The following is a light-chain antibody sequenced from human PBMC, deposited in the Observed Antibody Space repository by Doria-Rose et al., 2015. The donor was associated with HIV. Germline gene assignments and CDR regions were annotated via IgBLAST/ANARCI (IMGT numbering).Light chain of an antibody. CDR1: SSNIGAGFA. CDR3: QSYDSRLSVYV. V-gene: IGLV1-40*01. J-gene: IGLJ1*01. CDR2: GNT. Sequence: SVLTQPPSVSGAPGQRVAISCTGSSSNIGAGFAVNWYQQFPGTDPKLLIHGNTNRPSGVPDRSSGSKSGTSASLAISGLRAEDEADYYCQSYDSRLSVYVFGTGTKVTVL.